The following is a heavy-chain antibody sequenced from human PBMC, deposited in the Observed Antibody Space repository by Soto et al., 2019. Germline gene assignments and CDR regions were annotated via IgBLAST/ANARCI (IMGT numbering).Heavy chain of an antibody. D-gene: IGHD2-2*01. CDR3: VRDPQRNDY. CDR2: ISASNGNR. CDR1: GYDFSSYG. Sequence: QVQLVQSGAEVKKPGASVKVSCKAPGYDFSSYGISWVRQAPGQGLEWMGWISASNGNRDYAQQFQGRVTMTSDTSRITAYMALRRLRYYDAAVYYCVRDPQRNDYWGQGTLVNVSS. V-gene: IGHV1-18*04. J-gene: IGHJ4*02.